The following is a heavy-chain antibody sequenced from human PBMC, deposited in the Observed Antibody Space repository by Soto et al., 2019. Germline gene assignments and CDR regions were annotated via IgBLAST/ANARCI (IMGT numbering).Heavy chain of an antibody. V-gene: IGHV4-31*03. D-gene: IGHD3-22*01. CDR2: IYYSGST. J-gene: IGHJ5*02. CDR3: ARDAHYDDSSGYYGWFDP. Sequence: SETLSLTCTVSGGSISSGGYYWSWIRQHPGKGLEWIGYIYYSGSTYYNPSLKSRVTISVDTSKNQFSLELSSVSAADTAVYYCARDAHYDDSSGYYGWFDPWGQGTLVTVCS. CDR1: GGSISSGGYY.